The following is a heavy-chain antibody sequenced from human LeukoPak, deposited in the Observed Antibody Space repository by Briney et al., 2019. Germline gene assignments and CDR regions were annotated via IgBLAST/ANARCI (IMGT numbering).Heavy chain of an antibody. V-gene: IGHV4-34*01. CDR3: ARPAGGSRAFDI. CDR1: GGSFSGYY. CDR2: IDHSGST. J-gene: IGHJ3*02. D-gene: IGHD3-10*01. Sequence: SETLSLTCAVYGGSFSGYYWSWIRQPPGKGLEWIGEIDHSGSTNYNPSLKSRVTISVDTSKNQFSLKLSSVTAADTAVYYCARPAGGSRAFDIWGQGTMVTVSS.